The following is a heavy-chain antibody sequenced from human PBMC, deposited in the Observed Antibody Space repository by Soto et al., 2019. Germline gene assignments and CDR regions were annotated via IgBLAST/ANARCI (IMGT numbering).Heavy chain of an antibody. V-gene: IGHV1-46*01. J-gene: IGHJ6*02. CDR2: INPSGGST. Sequence: ASVKVSCKASGYTFTSYYMHWVRQAPGQGLEWMGIINPSGGSTSYAQKFQGRVTMTRDTSTSTVYMELSSLRSVDTAVYYCARGGSFLCSSGGYYYYGMDVWGQGPTVTVFS. CDR3: ARGGSFLCSSGGYYYYGMDV. D-gene: IGHD1-26*01. CDR1: GYTFTSYY.